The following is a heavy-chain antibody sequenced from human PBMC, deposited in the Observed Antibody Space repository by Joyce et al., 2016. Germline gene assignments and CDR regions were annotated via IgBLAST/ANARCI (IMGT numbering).Heavy chain of an antibody. CDR2: ISTYNGNA. Sequence: QVQLVQSGAEVQKPGASVKVSCKTSGYTFTNYGLSWVRRAPGQGLEWMGRISTYNGNADYAPKFQGRVTMTRDTSTSTAYMELRSLRSDDTAVYYCARSVVGATIDYWGQGTLVTVSS. CDR3: ARSVVGATIDY. CDR1: GYTFTNYG. D-gene: IGHD1-26*01. V-gene: IGHV1-18*01. J-gene: IGHJ4*02.